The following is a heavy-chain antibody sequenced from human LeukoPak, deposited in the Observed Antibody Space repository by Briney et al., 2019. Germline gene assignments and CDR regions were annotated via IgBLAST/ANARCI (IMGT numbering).Heavy chain of an antibody. V-gene: IGHV3-74*01. J-gene: IGHJ6*02. CDR3: ARQWLVDYYFYGMDV. Sequence: GGSLRLSCAASGFTFRSYWMHWVRQVPGRGLVWVSCINSDRSISHYADSVKGRFTISRDNAKNTLYLQMSSLRVEDTAVYYCARQWLVDYYFYGMDVWGQGTTVTVSS. CDR1: GFTFRSYW. D-gene: IGHD6-19*01. CDR2: INSDRSIS.